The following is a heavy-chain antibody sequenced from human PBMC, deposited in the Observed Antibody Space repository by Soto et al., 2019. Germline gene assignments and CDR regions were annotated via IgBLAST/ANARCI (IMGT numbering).Heavy chain of an antibody. J-gene: IGHJ4*02. V-gene: IGHV3-11*06. CDR1: GFTFSDYY. CDR3: ARMITFGGVVYYFDY. D-gene: IGHD3-16*01. CDR2: ISSSSSYT. Sequence: LRLSCAASGFTFSDYYMSWIRQAPWKGLEWVSYISSSSSYTNYADSVKGRFTVSRYNAKNSLYLQMNSLRAEDTAVYYCARMITFGGVVYYFDYWGQGTLVTVSS.